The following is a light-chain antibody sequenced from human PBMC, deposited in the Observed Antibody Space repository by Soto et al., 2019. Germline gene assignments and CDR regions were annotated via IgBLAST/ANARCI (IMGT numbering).Light chain of an antibody. Sequence: ETVMTQSPATLSVSPGERATLSCRASQTVSSNLAWYQQKPGHAPRLLIYGASTRATGIPARFSGSGSGTEFTLTISSLQSEDFAVYYCQQYNNWPPWTFGQGTKVEIK. CDR3: QQYNNWPPWT. CDR1: QTVSSN. J-gene: IGKJ1*01. V-gene: IGKV3-15*01. CDR2: GAS.